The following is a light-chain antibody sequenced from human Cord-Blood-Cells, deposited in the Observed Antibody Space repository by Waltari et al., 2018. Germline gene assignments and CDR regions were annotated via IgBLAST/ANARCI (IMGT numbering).Light chain of an antibody. CDR1: QSLLHSNGYNF. V-gene: IGKV2-28*01. CDR2: SGS. CDR3: MQALQTPLT. J-gene: IGKJ4*01. Sequence: DIVMTESPLSLPVTPGEPASISCRSSQSLLHSNGYNFLDWYLQKLGQSPQLLIYSGSNRASGVPYRFSGRGSGTDFTLKIRRVEAEYVGVYYCMQALQTPLTFGGGTKVEIK.